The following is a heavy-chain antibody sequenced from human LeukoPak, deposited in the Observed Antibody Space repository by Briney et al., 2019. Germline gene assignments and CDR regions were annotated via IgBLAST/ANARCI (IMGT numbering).Heavy chain of an antibody. CDR3: ARPYYYDDSVGAFDI. Sequence: ASVKVSCKASGYQFISYTMSWARQAPGQGLEWMGWINTKTANPTYAQDFTGRFVFSLDTSVSTAYLQISGLKAGDTAVYYCARPYYYDDSVGAFDIWGQGTMVTVSS. V-gene: IGHV7-4-1*02. CDR2: INTKTANP. D-gene: IGHD3-22*01. J-gene: IGHJ3*02. CDR1: GYQFISYT.